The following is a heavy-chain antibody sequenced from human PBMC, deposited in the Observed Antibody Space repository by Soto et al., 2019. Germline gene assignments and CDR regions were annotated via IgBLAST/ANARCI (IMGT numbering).Heavy chain of an antibody. J-gene: IGHJ5*02. CDR3: AKNQGVELVPLATVDWFDP. D-gene: IGHD1-26*01. V-gene: IGHV3-23*01. CDR1: GFTFENFG. Sequence: GSLRLSCAASGFTFENFGMSWVRQAPGKGLEWISSISGSGFNKYYADSVKGRFTISRDNSKNTVYLELNNLRAEDTAVYHCAKNQGVELVPLATVDWFDPWGQGSVVTVSS. CDR2: ISGSGFNK.